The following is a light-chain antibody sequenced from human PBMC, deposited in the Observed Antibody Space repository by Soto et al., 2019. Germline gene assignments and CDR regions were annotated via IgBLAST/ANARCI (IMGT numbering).Light chain of an antibody. J-gene: IGLJ2*01. CDR1: SSDIGDYDY. Sequence: QSALTQPASVSGYPGQSITISCTGTSSDIGDYDYVSWYQQHPGKAPKLMIYEVSNRPSGISNRFSGSKSGNTASLTISGLQPEDEADYYCSSYTRSSSLVFGGGTKLTVL. CDR2: EVS. V-gene: IGLV2-14*01. CDR3: SSYTRSSSLV.